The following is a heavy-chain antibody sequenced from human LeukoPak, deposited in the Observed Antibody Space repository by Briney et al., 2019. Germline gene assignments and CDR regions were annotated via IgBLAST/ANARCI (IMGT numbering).Heavy chain of an antibody. V-gene: IGHV4-34*01. CDR1: HGSFSDYY. J-gene: IGHJ4*02. CDR2: IDHSGSP. D-gene: IGHD1-26*01. Sequence: SETLSLTCAVSHGSFSDYYWSWIRQPPGKGLDWIGEIDHSGSPNYKPSLESRVTISVDTSKNQFSLKLSSVTAADTAVYYRARASGSYGGYYFDYWGQGTLVTVSS. CDR3: ARASGSYGGYYFDY.